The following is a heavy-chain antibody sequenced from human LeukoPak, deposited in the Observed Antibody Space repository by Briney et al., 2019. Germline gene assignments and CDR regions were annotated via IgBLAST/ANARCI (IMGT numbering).Heavy chain of an antibody. Sequence: GGSLSLSCAASGFTFSTYAMTWVRQAPGKGLEWVSSISDNGYTTYYADSVRGRFTIFRDNSKNTVYLQMIGLRAEDTAVYFCAKYYYDSSGYYDAAPLDSWGQGTLVTVFS. D-gene: IGHD3-22*01. V-gene: IGHV3-23*01. CDR2: ISDNGYTT. CDR3: AKYYYDSSGYYDAAPLDS. CDR1: GFTFSTYA. J-gene: IGHJ4*02.